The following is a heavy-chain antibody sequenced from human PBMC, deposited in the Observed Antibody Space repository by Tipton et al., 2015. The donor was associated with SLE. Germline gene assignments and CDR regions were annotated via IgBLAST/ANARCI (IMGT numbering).Heavy chain of an antibody. J-gene: IGHJ4*02. D-gene: IGHD2-15*01. CDR1: GGSIGTYY. Sequence: TLSLTCTVSGGSIGTYYWSWIRQPPGKGLEWVGFIYHSGSTYYNPSLKSRVSISVDRSKNHLTLMLTSGTAADTAVYYCARSSGDSLYYFNYWGQGALVTVSS. CDR2: IYHSGST. CDR3: ARSSGDSLYYFNY. V-gene: IGHV4-59*12.